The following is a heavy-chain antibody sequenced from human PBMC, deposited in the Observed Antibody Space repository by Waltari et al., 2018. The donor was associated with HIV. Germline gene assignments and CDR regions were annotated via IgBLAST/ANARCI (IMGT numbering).Heavy chain of an antibody. J-gene: IGHJ4*02. CDR1: GFTFSSYP. CDR3: ARERFGSSYFGY. D-gene: IGHD6-6*01. Sequence: EVKLVESGGGLVQPGGSLRLSCAASGFTFSSYPMKWFSQAPGKGLEWVSYISSSSTTINYADSVKGRFTISRDNAKNLLYLQMSSLRAEDTAVYFCARERFGSSYFGYWGQGTLVTVSS. CDR2: ISSSSTTI. V-gene: IGHV3-48*04.